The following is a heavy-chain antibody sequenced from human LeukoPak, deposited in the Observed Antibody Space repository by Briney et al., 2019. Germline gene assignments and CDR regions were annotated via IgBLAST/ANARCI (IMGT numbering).Heavy chain of an antibody. V-gene: IGHV4-39*01. Sequence: SETLSPTCTVSGGSISSSSYYWGWIRQPPGKGLEWIGSIYYSGSTYYNPSLKSRVTISVDTSKNQFSLKLSSVTAADTAVYYCARVVVYYDFWSGYSSRRYYFDYWGQGTLVTVSS. J-gene: IGHJ4*02. CDR1: GGSISSSSYY. D-gene: IGHD3-3*01. CDR3: ARVVVYYDFWSGYSSRRYYFDY. CDR2: IYYSGST.